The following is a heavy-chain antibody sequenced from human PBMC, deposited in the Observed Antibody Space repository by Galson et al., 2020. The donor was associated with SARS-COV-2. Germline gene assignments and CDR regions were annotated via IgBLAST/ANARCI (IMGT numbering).Heavy chain of an antibody. CDR3: AGGWYYFDY. Sequence: GGSLRLSCAASGFSFRNYGMHWARQAPGKGLEWVAGISYDGSDKYYADSVKGRFTISRDNSKNTLYLQMNSLRAEDTAAYYCAGGWYYFDYVGQGTLVTVSS. D-gene: IGHD6-19*01. CDR1: GFSFRNYG. CDR2: ISYDGSDK. V-gene: IGHV3-30*03. J-gene: IGHJ4*02.